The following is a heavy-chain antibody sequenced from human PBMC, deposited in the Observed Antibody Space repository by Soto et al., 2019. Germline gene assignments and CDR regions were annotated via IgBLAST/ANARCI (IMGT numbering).Heavy chain of an antibody. CDR3: AREGRADYYDSSGSFYFDL. CDR2: IYPGDSDT. CDR1: GYSFANYW. V-gene: IGHV5-51*01. J-gene: IGHJ2*01. D-gene: IGHD3-22*01. Sequence: GESLEISCKGSGYSFANYWIGWVRQMPGKGLEWMGIIYPGDSDTRYSPSFQGQVTISADKSISTTYLQWSSLKASDTAMYYCAREGRADYYDSSGSFYFDLWGRGTLVTVSS.